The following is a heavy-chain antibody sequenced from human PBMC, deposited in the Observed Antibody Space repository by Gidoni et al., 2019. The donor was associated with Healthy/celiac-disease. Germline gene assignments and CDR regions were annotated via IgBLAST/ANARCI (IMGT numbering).Heavy chain of an antibody. D-gene: IGHD6-13*01. CDR2: IYHSGST. CDR1: GGSISRSNW. V-gene: IGHV4-4*02. CDR3: ARGGHSSSWSHYYYYMDV. Sequence: QVQLQESGPGLVKPSGTLSLTCAVSGGSISRSNWWSWVRQPPGKGLEWIGEIYHSGSTNDNPSLKSRVTISVDKSKNQFSLKLSSVTAADTAVYYCARGGHSSSWSHYYYYMDVWGKGTTVTVSS. J-gene: IGHJ6*03.